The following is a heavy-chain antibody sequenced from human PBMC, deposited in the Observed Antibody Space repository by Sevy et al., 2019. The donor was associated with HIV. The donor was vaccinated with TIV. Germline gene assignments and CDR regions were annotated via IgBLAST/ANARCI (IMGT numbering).Heavy chain of an antibody. J-gene: IGHJ5*02. CDR1: GGSIISVNW. CDR2: IYHSGST. CDR3: ARGGETPRGFDP. V-gene: IGHV4-4*02. D-gene: IGHD3-16*01. Sequence: SETLSLTCAVSGGSIISVNWWHWVRQSPGKGLEWIGEIYHSGSTNYNPSLKSRVTISVDNSKNQFSLNLYSVTAVDTAVYYCARGGETPRGFDPWGQGSLVTVSS.